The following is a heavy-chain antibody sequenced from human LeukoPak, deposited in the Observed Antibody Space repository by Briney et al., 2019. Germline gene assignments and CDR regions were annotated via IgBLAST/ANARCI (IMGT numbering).Heavy chain of an antibody. CDR1: GYTFTGYY. V-gene: IGHV1-2*06. CDR3: AAYHIVGARRDAFDI. J-gene: IGHJ3*02. Sequence: ASVKVSCKASGYTFTGYYMHWVRQAPGQGLEWMGRINPNSGGTNYAQKFQGRVTMTRDTSISTAYMELSRLRSDDTAVYYCAAYHIVGARRDAFDIWGQGTMVTVSS. D-gene: IGHD1-26*01. CDR2: INPNSGGT.